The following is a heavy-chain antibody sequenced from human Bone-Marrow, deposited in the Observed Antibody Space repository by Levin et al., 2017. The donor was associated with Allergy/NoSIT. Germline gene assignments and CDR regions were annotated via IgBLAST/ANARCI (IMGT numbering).Heavy chain of an antibody. CDR3: AHNTHMGRAFDI. V-gene: IGHV2-5*02. Sequence: SGPTLVKPTQTLTLTCSFSGFSLRSSGVGVGWIRQAPGKALEWLALIYWDDDKRYSPSLRSRLTITKDTSKNQVVLTMTNLDPVDTATYFCAHNTHMGRAFDIWGQGTMVTVSS. J-gene: IGHJ3*02. CDR1: GFSLRSSGVG. CDR2: IYWDDDK. D-gene: IGHD2-21*01.